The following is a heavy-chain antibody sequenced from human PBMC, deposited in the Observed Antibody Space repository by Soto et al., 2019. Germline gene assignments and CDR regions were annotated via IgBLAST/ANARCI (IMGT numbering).Heavy chain of an antibody. CDR3: ARVTSGYDSPYYYMDV. J-gene: IGHJ6*03. CDR1: GGSISSYY. V-gene: IGHV4-59*01. D-gene: IGHD5-12*01. Sequence: SETLSLTCTVSGGSISSYYWSWIRQPPGKGLEWIGYIYYSGSTNYNPSLKGRVTISVDTSKNQFSLKLSSVTAADTAVYYCARVTSGYDSPYYYMDVWGKGTTVTVSS. CDR2: IYYSGST.